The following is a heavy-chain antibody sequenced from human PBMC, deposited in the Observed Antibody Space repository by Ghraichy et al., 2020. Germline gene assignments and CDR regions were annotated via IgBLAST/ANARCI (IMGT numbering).Heavy chain of an antibody. J-gene: IGHJ2*01. Sequence: GGSLRLSCAASGFTFSSYAMHWVRQAPGKGLEWVAVISYDGSNKYYADSVKGRFTISRDNSKNTLYLQMNSLRAEDTAVYYCARDSPPVRGSGSYPWYFDLWGRGTLVTVSS. CDR3: ARDSPPVRGSGSYPWYFDL. CDR2: ISYDGSNK. CDR1: GFTFSSYA. V-gene: IGHV3-30*04. D-gene: IGHD3-10*01.